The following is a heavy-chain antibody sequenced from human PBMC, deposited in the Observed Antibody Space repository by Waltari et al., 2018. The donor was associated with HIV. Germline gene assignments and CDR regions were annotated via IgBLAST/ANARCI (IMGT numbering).Heavy chain of an antibody. CDR1: GGSISRRHYY. Sequence: QLQLQQSGPGLVKPSETLSLSCTVSGGSISRRHYYWGWIRQPQGMGLEWIGSIYYSGITYYNPSLKSRVIVSVDTSKNQFSLKLYSVTAADTAVYYCTSGGVGSTEDFYYGMDVWGQGTTVTVSS. D-gene: IGHD3-16*01. CDR3: TSGGVGSTEDFYYGMDV. J-gene: IGHJ6*02. V-gene: IGHV4-39*01. CDR2: IYYSGIT.